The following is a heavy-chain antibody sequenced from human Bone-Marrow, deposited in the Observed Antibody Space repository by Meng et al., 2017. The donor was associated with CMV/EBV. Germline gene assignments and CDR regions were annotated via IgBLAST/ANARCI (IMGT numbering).Heavy chain of an antibody. CDR3: ARDRAGGGYFDY. J-gene: IGHJ4*02. D-gene: IGHD3-10*01. CDR1: GYPFTSYG. V-gene: IGHV1-18*01. Sequence: QVPRVQSGSEGKKPWAAVKVSCKVSGYPFTSYGISWVRQAPGKGLGGMGWISAYNGNTNYAQKLQGRVTMTTDTSTSTAYMELRSLRSDDTAVYYCARDRAGGGYFDYWGQGTLVTVSS. CDR2: ISAYNGNT.